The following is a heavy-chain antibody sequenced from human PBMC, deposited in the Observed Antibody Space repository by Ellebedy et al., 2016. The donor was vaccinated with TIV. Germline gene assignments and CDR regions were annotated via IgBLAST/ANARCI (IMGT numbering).Heavy chain of an antibody. CDR3: ARRGGYHFDS. V-gene: IGHV4-4*07. CDR2: IYTSGTN. J-gene: IGHJ4*02. Sequence: SETLSLTCTVSGDSITSYYWSWFRQPAGKGLEWIGRIYTSGTNSYNPSLKSRVAMSVDTSKRQISLKLSSVTAADTAVYYCARRGGYHFDSWGQGILVTVSS. CDR1: GDSITSYY. D-gene: IGHD2-15*01.